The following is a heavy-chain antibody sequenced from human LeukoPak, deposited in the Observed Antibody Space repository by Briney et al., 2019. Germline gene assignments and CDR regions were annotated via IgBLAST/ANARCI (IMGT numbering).Heavy chain of an antibody. V-gene: IGHV3-74*01. Sequence: PGGPLRLSCAASGFTFSSYWMHWLRQAPGKGLVWVSRINSERRSTSYADSVKGRFTISRDNAKNTLYLQMNSLRAEDTAVYYCAREGSRVWFDPWGQGTRVTVSS. CDR2: INSERRST. CDR3: AREGSRVWFDP. J-gene: IGHJ5*02. D-gene: IGHD2/OR15-2a*01. CDR1: GFTFSSYW.